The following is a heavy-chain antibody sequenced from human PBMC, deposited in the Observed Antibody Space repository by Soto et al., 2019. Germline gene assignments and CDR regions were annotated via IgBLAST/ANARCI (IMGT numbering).Heavy chain of an antibody. J-gene: IGHJ4*02. D-gene: IGHD4-17*01. CDR2: INHSGST. Sequence: SETLSLTCTVSGGSISSYYWSWIRQPPGKGLEWIGEINHSGSTNYNPSLKSRVTISVDTSKNQFSLKLSSVTAADTAVYYCARAGTYGDYGYWGQGTLVTV. V-gene: IGHV4-34*01. CDR1: GGSISSYY. CDR3: ARAGTYGDYGY.